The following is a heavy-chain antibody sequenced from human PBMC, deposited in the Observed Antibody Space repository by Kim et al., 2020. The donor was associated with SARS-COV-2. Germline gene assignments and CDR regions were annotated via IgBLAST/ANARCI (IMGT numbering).Heavy chain of an antibody. CDR2: ITGSGSYT. J-gene: IGHJ6*02. D-gene: IGHD3-3*01. V-gene: IGHV3-23*01. CDR3: AKDVSHITIFGVITRGGMDV. Sequence: GGSLRLSCAASGFTFSSYVMSWVRQAPGKGLEWVSAITGSGSYTYYAYSVKGRFTISRDNSKNTLYLQMNSLRAEDTAVYYCAKDVSHITIFGVITRGGMDVWGQGTTVTVSS. CDR1: GFTFSSYV.